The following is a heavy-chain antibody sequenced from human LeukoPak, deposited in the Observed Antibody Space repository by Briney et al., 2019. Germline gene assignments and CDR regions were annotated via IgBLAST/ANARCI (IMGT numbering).Heavy chain of an antibody. D-gene: IGHD3-16*02. Sequence: ASVKVSCKASGYTFTSYGISWVRQAPGQGLEWMGWISAYNGNTNYAQELQGRVTMTTDTSTSTAYMELRSLRSDDTAVYYCARDVGVWGSYCFFPFDYWGQGTLVTVSS. V-gene: IGHV1-18*01. CDR3: ARDVGVWGSYCFFPFDY. J-gene: IGHJ4*02. CDR2: ISAYNGNT. CDR1: GYTFTSYG.